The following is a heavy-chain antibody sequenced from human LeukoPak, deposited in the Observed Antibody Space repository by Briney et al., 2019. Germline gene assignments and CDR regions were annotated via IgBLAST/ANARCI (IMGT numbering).Heavy chain of an antibody. CDR3: AKDVGGYYFTYWSGCFDH. CDR2: ITWNSRST. D-gene: IGHD3-10*01. CDR1: GFNFDDYS. V-gene: IGHV3-9*01. Sequence: GGSLRLSCAASGFNFDDYSLYWVRQPPGKGLEWVSGITWNSRSTGYADSVKGRLTISRDNSKNTLDLEMNSLRAEDTAVYYCAKDVGGYYFTYWSGCFDHWGQGTLVTVSS. J-gene: IGHJ4*02.